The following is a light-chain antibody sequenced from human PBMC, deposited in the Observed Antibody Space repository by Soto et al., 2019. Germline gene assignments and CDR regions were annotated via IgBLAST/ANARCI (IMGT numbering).Light chain of an antibody. CDR3: QQYNSFEVHT. Sequence: DIPMTQSPSTLSASVGDRVTITCRASESISRWLAWYQQKPGRAPKVLIYDASTLESGVPSRFSGSGSGTEFTLTITSLQPDDFATYYCQQYNSFEVHTFGQGTKLEIK. CDR2: DAS. V-gene: IGKV1-5*01. J-gene: IGKJ2*01. CDR1: ESISRW.